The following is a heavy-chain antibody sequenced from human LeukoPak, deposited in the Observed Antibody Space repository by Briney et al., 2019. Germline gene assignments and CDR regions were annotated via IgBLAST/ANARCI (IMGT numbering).Heavy chain of an antibody. D-gene: IGHD3-10*01. CDR2: IKQDGSEQ. V-gene: IGHV3-7*01. J-gene: IGHJ5*02. CDR1: GFTFTTYW. CDR3: ARPLMYYYGSETYFWFDP. Sequence: PGGSLRLSCAASGFTFTTYWMGWVRQAPGKGLEWVANIKQDGSEQYYVDSVKGRFTIPRDNAKNSLSLQMNSLRAEDTAVYYCARPLMYYYGSETYFWFDPWGQGTLVTVSS.